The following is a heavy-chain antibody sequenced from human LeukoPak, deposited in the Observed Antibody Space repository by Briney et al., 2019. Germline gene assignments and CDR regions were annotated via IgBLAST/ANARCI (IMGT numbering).Heavy chain of an antibody. V-gene: IGHV4-4*07. CDR2: ISPSGST. CDR1: GGSMNSYY. CDR3: VRDPPSRQFDP. J-gene: IGHJ5*02. Sequence: SETLSLTCNVSGGSMNSYYWTWIRQPAGKGLEWIGRISPSGSTNYNPSLKSRVTMSVDTSKNQFSLNLTSVTAADTAVYYCVRDPPSRQFDPWGQGTLVTVSS.